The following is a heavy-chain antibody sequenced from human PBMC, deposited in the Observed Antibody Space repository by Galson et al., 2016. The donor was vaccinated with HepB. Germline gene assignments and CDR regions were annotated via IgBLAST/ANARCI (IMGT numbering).Heavy chain of an antibody. CDR1: GGSITSSNW. Sequence: ETLSLTCAVFGGSITSSNWWSWVRQPPGKGLEWVGEIYHSGSTNYNPSLKSRVIISVDKSKNQFSLRLTSVTAADTAVYYCARDIAAADGYYVMDVWGQGTTVTVSS. J-gene: IGHJ6*02. CDR3: ARDIAAADGYYVMDV. CDR2: IYHSGST. D-gene: IGHD6-25*01. V-gene: IGHV4-4*02.